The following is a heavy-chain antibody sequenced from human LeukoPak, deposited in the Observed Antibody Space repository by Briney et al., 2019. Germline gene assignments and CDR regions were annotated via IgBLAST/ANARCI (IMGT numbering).Heavy chain of an antibody. D-gene: IGHD6-25*01. V-gene: IGHV4-4*07. CDR2: IYTSGST. J-gene: IGHJ5*02. Sequence: SETLSLTCTVSGGSISSYYWSWIRQPAGKGLEWLGRIYTSGSTNYNPSLKSRVTMSVDTSKNQFSLKLSSVTAADTAVYYCAREKTSGYHSNWFDPWGQGTLVTVSS. CDR3: AREKTSGYHSNWFDP. CDR1: GGSISSYY.